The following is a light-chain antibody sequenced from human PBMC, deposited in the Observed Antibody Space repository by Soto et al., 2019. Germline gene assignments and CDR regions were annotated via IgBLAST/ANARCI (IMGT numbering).Light chain of an antibody. Sequence: QSALTQPRSVSGSPGQAVTISCTGTSSDVGGYNYVSWYQQHPGKAPKLMIYDVSKWPSGVPDRFSGSKSGNTASLTISGLQAEDEADYYCCSYSGSYTRVFGGGTKLTV. CDR1: SSDVGGYNY. J-gene: IGLJ3*02. CDR2: DVS. CDR3: CSYSGSYTRV. V-gene: IGLV2-11*01.